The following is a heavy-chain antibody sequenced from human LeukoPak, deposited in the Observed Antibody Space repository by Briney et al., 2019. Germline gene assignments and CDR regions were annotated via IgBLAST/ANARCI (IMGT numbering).Heavy chain of an antibody. V-gene: IGHV4-39*01. D-gene: IGHD3-22*01. Sequence: KPSETLSLTCTVSGGSNSSSSYYWSWIRQPPGKGLEWIGSIYYSGSTYYNPSLKSRVTISVDTSKNQFSLKLSSVTAADTAVYYCASKEYDYYDSSGYSYYFDYWGQGTLVTVSS. J-gene: IGHJ4*02. CDR3: ASKEYDYYDSSGYSYYFDY. CDR1: GGSNSSSSYY. CDR2: IYYSGST.